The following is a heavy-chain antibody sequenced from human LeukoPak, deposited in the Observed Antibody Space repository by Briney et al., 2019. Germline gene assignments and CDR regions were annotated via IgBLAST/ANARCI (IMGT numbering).Heavy chain of an antibody. Sequence: GGSLRLSCAVSGFTFSTYWMSWVRQAPGKGLEWVGNIKEDGSEKYYVDSMKGRFTISRDNAKNSLYLQMNSLRAEDTAVYYCARDIQGELPTTSLDYWGQGTLVTVSS. CDR2: IKEDGSEK. D-gene: IGHD1-26*01. V-gene: IGHV3-7*01. CDR1: GFTFSTYW. J-gene: IGHJ4*02. CDR3: ARDIQGELPTTSLDY.